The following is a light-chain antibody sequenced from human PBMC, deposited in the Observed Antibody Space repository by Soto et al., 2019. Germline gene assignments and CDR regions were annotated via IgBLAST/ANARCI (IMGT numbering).Light chain of an antibody. CDR3: SSHTTTSSALQV. J-gene: IGLJ1*01. CDR2: EVT. V-gene: IGLV2-8*01. Sequence: QSVLTQPPSASGSPGQSVTISCTGTSSDVGTYDYVSWYQQHPGKAPKLMIYEVTKRPSGVPDRFSGSKSGNTASLTVSGLQSEDEADYFCSSHTTTSSALQVFGTGTKVTVL. CDR1: SSDVGTYDY.